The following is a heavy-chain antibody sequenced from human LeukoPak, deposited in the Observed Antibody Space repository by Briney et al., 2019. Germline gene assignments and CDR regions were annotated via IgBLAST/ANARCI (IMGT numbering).Heavy chain of an antibody. Sequence: GGSLRLSCEASGLTFSSYGMSWVRQASGKGLQWVSAITGDGTTTYYADSVKGRFTTSRDNSKNMLYLQMSSLRAEDTAVYYCAKMQGYFDYWGQGTLVPVSS. CDR1: GLTFSSYG. CDR2: ITGDGTTT. V-gene: IGHV3-23*01. J-gene: IGHJ4*02. CDR3: AKMQGYFDY.